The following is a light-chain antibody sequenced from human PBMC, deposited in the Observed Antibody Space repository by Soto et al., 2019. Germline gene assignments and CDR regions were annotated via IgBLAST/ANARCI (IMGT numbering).Light chain of an antibody. J-gene: IGKJ1*01. V-gene: IGKV3D-15*01. Sequence: MTQSPSTLSASLGDRATLSCRASHSVRSSLTWYQQKPGQAPRLLIFDVTTRDTGVPASFSGSGSGTDFTLTISSLQPDDFATYYCQQFYTTPCTFGQGTKVDIK. CDR2: DVT. CDR1: HSVRSS. CDR3: QQFYTTPCT.